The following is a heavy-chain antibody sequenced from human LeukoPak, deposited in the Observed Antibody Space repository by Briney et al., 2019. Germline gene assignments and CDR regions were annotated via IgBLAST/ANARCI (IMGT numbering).Heavy chain of an antibody. CDR3: ARGYGDYYFDY. D-gene: IGHD5-18*01. J-gene: IGHJ4*02. CDR1: GFTFSSYS. V-gene: IGHV3-21*01. Sequence: GGSLRLSCAASGFTFSSYSMNWVRQAPGKGLVWVSSISSSSSYIYYADSVKGRFTISRDNAKNSLYLQMNSLRAEDTAVYYCARGYGDYYFDYWGQGTLVTVSS. CDR2: ISSSSSYI.